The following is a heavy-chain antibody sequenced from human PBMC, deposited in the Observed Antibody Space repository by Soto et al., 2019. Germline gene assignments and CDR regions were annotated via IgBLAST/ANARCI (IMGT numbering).Heavy chain of an antibody. CDR1: GGSFSGYY. CDR2: INHSGST. J-gene: IGHJ6*02. Sequence: PSETLSLTCAVYGGSFSGYYWSWIRQPPGKGLEWIGEINHSGSTNYNPSLKSRVTISVDTSKNQFSLKLSSVTAADTTLYYCASSGYSYGHYGMDVWGQGTTVTVSS. V-gene: IGHV4-34*01. CDR3: ASSGYSYGHYGMDV. D-gene: IGHD5-18*01.